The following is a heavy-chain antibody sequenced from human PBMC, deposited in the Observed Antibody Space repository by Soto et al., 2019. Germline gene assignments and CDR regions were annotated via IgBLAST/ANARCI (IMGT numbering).Heavy chain of an antibody. J-gene: IGHJ4*02. CDR3: ASGTSFDH. CDR2: VSYDAANK. Sequence: ESGGDVVQPGSSLRLACAASGFTFSNYGMHWVRQAPGKGLEWVAYVSYDAANKYYADSVSGRFTISRDNSENTLHLQMDSLSGADSALYFCASGTSFDHWGQGTPVSVSS. CDR1: GFTFSNYG. V-gene: IGHV3-30*03.